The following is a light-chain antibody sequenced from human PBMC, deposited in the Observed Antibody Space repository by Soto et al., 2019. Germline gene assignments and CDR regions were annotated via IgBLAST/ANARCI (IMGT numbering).Light chain of an antibody. CDR2: KAS. CDR1: QSISSW. CDR3: QQYYDYPWT. Sequence: DLQMTQSPSTLSASVGDRVTITCRASQSISSWLAWYQQKPGKAPKLLIYKASSLESGVPSRFGASGSGTELSRTISSLQPDDFAAEYCQQYYDYPWTFGQGTKVEIK. V-gene: IGKV1-5*03. J-gene: IGKJ1*01.